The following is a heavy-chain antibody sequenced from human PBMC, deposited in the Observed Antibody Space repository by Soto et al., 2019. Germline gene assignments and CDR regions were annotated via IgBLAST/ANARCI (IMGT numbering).Heavy chain of an antibody. Sequence: GGSLRLSCAASGFTFSSYAMHWVRHAPGKGLEWVAVISYDGSNKYYADSVKGRFTISRDNSKNTLYLQMNSLRAEDTAVYYCASVVVPAATDYYYYGMDVWGQGTTVTVSS. J-gene: IGHJ6*02. CDR2: ISYDGSNK. V-gene: IGHV3-30-3*01. CDR3: ASVVVPAATDYYYYGMDV. CDR1: GFTFSSYA. D-gene: IGHD2-2*01.